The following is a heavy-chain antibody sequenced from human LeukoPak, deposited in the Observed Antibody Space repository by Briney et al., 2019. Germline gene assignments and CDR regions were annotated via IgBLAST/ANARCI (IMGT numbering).Heavy chain of an antibody. CDR2: IYYSGST. Sequence: SETLSLTGTDSGGAITSGQCYWSWIRQPPGKGLEWIGYIYYSGSTYYNPSLKSRVTISVDTSKTQLSLKLSSVTAADTAVFYFAKVKDLEAFDIWGQGTMVTVSS. V-gene: IGHV4-30-4*01. CDR3: AKVKDLEAFDI. CDR1: GGAITSGQCY. J-gene: IGHJ3*02.